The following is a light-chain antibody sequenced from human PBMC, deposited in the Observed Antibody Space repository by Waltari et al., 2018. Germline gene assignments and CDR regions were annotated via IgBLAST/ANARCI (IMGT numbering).Light chain of an antibody. J-gene: IGKJ5*01. CDR3: QQYTSYPIT. Sequence: DIQMTQSPSTLSASVGDRVTITCRASQSLNNRLAWYQQKPGKGPNLLIYKASSLESGVTSRFSGRGSGTDFTLTISSLQPDDFATYYCQQYTSYPITFGQGTRLEIK. CDR1: QSLNNR. V-gene: IGKV1-5*03. CDR2: KAS.